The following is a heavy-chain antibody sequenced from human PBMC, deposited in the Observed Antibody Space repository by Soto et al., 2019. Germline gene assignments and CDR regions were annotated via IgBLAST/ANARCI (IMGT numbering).Heavy chain of an antibody. CDR2: IGGYNGNT. V-gene: IGHV1-18*01. Sequence: ASVKVSCKGSGYTSATYDISWVLQAPGQGLEWMGWIGGYNGNTEYAQKHQARVTLTTDTSTSTAYMELRNLRSDDTAVYYCGRFVYGSGTYLAYWGQGTLVTVSS. CDR3: GRFVYGSGTYLAY. D-gene: IGHD3-10*01. J-gene: IGHJ4*02. CDR1: GYTSATYD.